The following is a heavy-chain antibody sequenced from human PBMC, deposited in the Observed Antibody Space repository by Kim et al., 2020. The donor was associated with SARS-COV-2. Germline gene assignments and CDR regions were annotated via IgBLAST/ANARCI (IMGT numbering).Heavy chain of an antibody. CDR2: IGTAGDT. J-gene: IGHJ4*02. D-gene: IGHD3-10*01. CDR1: GFTFSSYD. V-gene: IGHV3-13*01. Sequence: GGSLRLSCAASGFTFSSYDMHWVRQATGKGLECVSAIGTAGDTYYPGSVTGRFTISRENAKNTLYLQLNSMRAGDTAVYYCSSRSPAGTYYWGQGTLVTVSS. CDR3: SSRSPAGTYY.